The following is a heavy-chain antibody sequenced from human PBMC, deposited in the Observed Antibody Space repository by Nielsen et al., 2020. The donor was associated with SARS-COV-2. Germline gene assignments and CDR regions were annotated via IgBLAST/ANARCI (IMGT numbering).Heavy chain of an antibody. CDR3: AKDKVDYYGSGSSESSGWEFDY. V-gene: IGHV3-23*01. CDR1: GFTFSSYA. Sequence: GESLKISCAASGFTFSSYAMRWVRQAPGKGLEWVSAISGNGGSTYYADSVKGRFTISRDNSKNTVYLQMNSLRAEDTAVYYCAKDKVDYYGSGSSESSGWEFDYWGQGTLVTVSS. D-gene: IGHD3-10*01. J-gene: IGHJ4*02. CDR2: ISGNGGST.